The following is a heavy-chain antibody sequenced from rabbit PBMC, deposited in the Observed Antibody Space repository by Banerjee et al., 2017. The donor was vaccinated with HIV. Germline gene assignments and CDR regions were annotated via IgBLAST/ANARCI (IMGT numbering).Heavy chain of an antibody. CDR3: ARGFAYYGTRLDL. D-gene: IGHD1-1*01. V-gene: IGHV1S45*01. CDR1: GFSFSSDYD. CDR2: IFIGNSDT. Sequence: QQQLVESGGGLVKPGASLTLTCTASGFSFSSDYDISWVRQAPGKGLEWIGYIFIGNSDTHYASWAKGRFTTSKTSSTTVTLQMTSLTAADTATYFCARGFAYYGTRLDLWGPGTLVTVS. J-gene: IGHJ3*01.